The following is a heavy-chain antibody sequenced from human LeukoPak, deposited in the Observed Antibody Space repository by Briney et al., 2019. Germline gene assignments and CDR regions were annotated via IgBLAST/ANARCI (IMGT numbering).Heavy chain of an antibody. J-gene: IGHJ4*02. V-gene: IGHV1-18*01. D-gene: IGHD6-19*01. CDR1: GYTFTSYG. Sequence: ASVKVSCKASGYTFTSYGISWVRQAPGQGLEWMGRISAYNGNTNYAQKLQGRVTMTTDTSTSTAYMELRSLRSDDTAVYYCARDNGWYGLSYFDYWGQGTLVTVSS. CDR2: ISAYNGNT. CDR3: ARDNGWYGLSYFDY.